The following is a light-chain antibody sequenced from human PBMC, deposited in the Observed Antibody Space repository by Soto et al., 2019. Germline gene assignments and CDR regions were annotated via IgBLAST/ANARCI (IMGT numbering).Light chain of an antibody. CDR1: QRVTSGY. J-gene: IGKJ5*01. Sequence: EIVLTQSPGTLSLSPGERATLSCRASQRVTSGYLAWYQQQPNQAPRLLIYGASYRATDIPDRFSGGGSGTDFTLTISRLEPEDFAVYYCQHYSSSPPAITFGPGTRLEIK. CDR2: GAS. V-gene: IGKV3-20*01. CDR3: QHYSSSPPAIT.